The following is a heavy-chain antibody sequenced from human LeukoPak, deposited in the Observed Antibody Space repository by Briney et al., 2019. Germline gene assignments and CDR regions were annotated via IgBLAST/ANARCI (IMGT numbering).Heavy chain of an antibody. CDR2: IYYSGST. V-gene: IGHV4-39*01. CDR1: GGSISSSSYY. Sequence: PSETLSLTCTVSGGSISSSSYYWGWIRQPPGKGLEWIGSIYYSGSTYYNPSLKSRVTISVDTSKNQFSLKLSSVTAADTAVYYCARQGRVRRFPWFDPWGQGTLVTVSS. D-gene: IGHD4-23*01. CDR3: ARQGRVRRFPWFDP. J-gene: IGHJ5*02.